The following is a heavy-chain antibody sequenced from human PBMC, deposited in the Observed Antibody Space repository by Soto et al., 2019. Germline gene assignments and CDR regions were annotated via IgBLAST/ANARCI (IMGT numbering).Heavy chain of an antibody. V-gene: IGHV3-23*01. J-gene: IGHJ4*02. CDR2: ISGSGGST. CDR1: GFTFSSYA. CDR3: AKHLTYSSHIAIDY. D-gene: IGHD6-19*01. Sequence: PGGSLRLSCAASGFTFSSYAMSWVRQAPGKGLEWVSAISGSGGSTYYADSVKGRFTISRDNSKNTLYLQMNSLRAEDTAVYYCAKHLTYSSHIAIDYWGQGTLVTVSS.